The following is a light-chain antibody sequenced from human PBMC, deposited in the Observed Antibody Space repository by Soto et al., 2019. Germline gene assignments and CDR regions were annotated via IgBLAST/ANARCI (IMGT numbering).Light chain of an antibody. CDR3: QQFNSYPIT. J-gene: IGKJ5*01. V-gene: IGKV1-13*02. Sequence: AIQVTQSPSSLSASVGDRVTITCRASQDIRGALAWYQQKPGKAPNLLIYDVSTLESGVPSRFSGSGSGTEFTLTISSLQPEDFGTYYCQQFNSYPITFCHGPRLEIK. CDR1: QDIRGA. CDR2: DVS.